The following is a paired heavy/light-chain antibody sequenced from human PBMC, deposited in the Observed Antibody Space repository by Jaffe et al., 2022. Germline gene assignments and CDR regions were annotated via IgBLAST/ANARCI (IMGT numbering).Light chain of an antibody. CDR2: AAS. J-gene: IGKJ1*01. V-gene: IGKV3-20*01. CDR3: QHYGDSPWT. CDR1: QSIDRSY. Sequence: EIVLTQSPGTLSLSPGERATLSCRASQSIDRSYLGWYKQKPGQPPRLLLYAASSRATDIPDRISGSGSGTDFTLTISRLEPEDFAVYYCQHYGDSPWTFGQGTKVEIK.
Heavy chain of an antibody. J-gene: IGHJ4*02. CDR3: ASLTRSLYISGWDIWDH. CDR1: GYTFTAYY. D-gene: IGHD6-19*01. V-gene: IGHV1-2*06. Sequence: VQLVQSGAEVKKPGASVKVSCKASGYTFTAYYIHWVRQAPGQGLEWMGRINPDSGDIDSAQNLQGRVILTTDTSANTAYMQLNSLTSDDTAVYYCASLTRSLYISGWDIWDHWGQGTQVTVSS. CDR2: INPDSGDI.